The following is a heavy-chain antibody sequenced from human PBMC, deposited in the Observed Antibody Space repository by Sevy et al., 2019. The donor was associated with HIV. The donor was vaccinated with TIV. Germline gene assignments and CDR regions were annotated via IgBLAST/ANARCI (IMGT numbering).Heavy chain of an antibody. CDR3: GRRRGFGELLGLGY. V-gene: IGHV1-8*01. CDR2: MNPSRGNT. CDR1: GYTFTTYD. D-gene: IGHD3-10*01. J-gene: IGHJ4*02. Sequence: ASVKVSCRTSGYTFTTYDINWVRQATGQGLEGMGWMNPSRGNTGSAQKFQGRLTMTRDTSTSTAYMELSSLESQDTAVYYCGRRRGFGELLGLGYWGQGTLVTVSS.